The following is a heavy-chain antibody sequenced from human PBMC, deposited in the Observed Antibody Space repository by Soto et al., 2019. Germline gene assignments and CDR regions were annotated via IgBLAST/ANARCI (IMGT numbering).Heavy chain of an antibody. D-gene: IGHD6-19*01. Sequence: GGSLRLSCAASGFTFSSYGMHWVRQAPGKGLEWVALISYDGSYKYYADSVKGRFTISRDNSENTQYLQMNSLRPEGTAVYYCAKDFSSGWYTHFDYWGQGTLVTV. CDR1: GFTFSSYG. V-gene: IGHV3-30*18. CDR2: ISYDGSYK. J-gene: IGHJ4*02. CDR3: AKDFSSGWYTHFDY.